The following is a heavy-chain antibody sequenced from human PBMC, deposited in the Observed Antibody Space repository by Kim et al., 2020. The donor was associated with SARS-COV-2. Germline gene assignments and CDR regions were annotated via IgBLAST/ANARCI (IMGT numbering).Heavy chain of an antibody. D-gene: IGHD3-22*01. Sequence: GGSLRLSCAASGFTFSSYAMHWVRQAPGKGLEWVAVISYDGSNKYYVDSVKGRFPISRDNSKNTLYLQMNSLRAEDTAVYYCARASSGYSYLDYWGQGTLVTVSS. V-gene: IGHV3-30*04. CDR1: GFTFSSYA. CDR2: ISYDGSNK. J-gene: IGHJ4*02. CDR3: ARASSGYSYLDY.